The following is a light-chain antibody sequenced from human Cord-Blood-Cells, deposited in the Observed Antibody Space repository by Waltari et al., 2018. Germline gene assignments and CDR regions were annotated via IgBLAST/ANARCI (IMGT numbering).Light chain of an antibody. Sequence: QSVLTPPPSASGTPGQRVTISCSGRSSNIGSNYVYWYQQLPGTAPKLLIYRNNQRPSGVPDRFSGSKSGTSASLAISGLRSEDEADYYCAAWDDSLSGYVFGTGTKVTVL. CDR2: RNN. J-gene: IGLJ1*01. CDR3: AAWDDSLSGYV. CDR1: SSNIGSNY. V-gene: IGLV1-47*01.